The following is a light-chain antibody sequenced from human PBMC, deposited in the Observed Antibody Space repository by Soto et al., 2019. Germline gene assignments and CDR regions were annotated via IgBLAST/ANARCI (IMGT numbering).Light chain of an antibody. CDR3: QHNNGYSWT. CDR2: DAT. J-gene: IGKJ1*01. Sequence: DIQMTQSPSTLSESVGARVTIPYRASQSIRSWFAWYQQKAGKATKVLIYDATSLESVAPSMFGGSGSGTETTLTISRLQPDDFASYYCQHNNGYSWTFGQGTKVDIK. CDR1: QSIRSW. V-gene: IGKV1-5*01.